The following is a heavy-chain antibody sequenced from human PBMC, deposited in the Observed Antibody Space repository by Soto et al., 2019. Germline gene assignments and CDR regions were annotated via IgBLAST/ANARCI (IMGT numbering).Heavy chain of an antibody. CDR2: INHSGST. J-gene: IGHJ5*02. CDR3: ARGDVVVPAGSGGFDP. V-gene: IGHV4-34*01. CDR1: GGSFSGYY. D-gene: IGHD2-2*01. Sequence: PSETLSLTCAVYGGSFSGYYWSWIRQPPGKGLEWIGEINHSGSTNYNPSLKSRVTISVDTSKNQFSLKLSSVTAADTAVYYCARGDVVVPAGSGGFDPWGQGTLVTVSS.